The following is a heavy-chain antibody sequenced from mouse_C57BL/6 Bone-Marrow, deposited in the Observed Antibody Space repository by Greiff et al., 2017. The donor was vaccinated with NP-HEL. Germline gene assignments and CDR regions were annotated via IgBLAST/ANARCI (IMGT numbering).Heavy chain of an antibody. CDR3: ASKVWFAY. CDR2: INPSTGGT. Sequence: EVKLVESGPELVKPGASVKISCKASGYSFTGYYMNWVKQSPEKSLEWIGEINPSTGGTTYNQKFKAKATLTVDKSSSTAYMQLKSLTSEDSAVYYCASKVWFAYWGQGTLVTVSA. CDR1: GYSFTGYY. J-gene: IGHJ3*01. V-gene: IGHV1-42*01.